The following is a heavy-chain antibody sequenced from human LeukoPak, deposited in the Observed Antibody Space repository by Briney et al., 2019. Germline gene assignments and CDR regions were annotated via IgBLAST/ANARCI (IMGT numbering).Heavy chain of an antibody. CDR1: GGSISSSSW. CDR2: IYHSGST. CDR3: ARNGGNSDFGY. J-gene: IGHJ4*02. V-gene: IGHV4-4*02. Sequence: PSETLSLTCAVSGGSISSSSWWSWVRQPPGKGLEWIGEIYHSGSTNYNPSLESRVTISVDKSKNQFSLKLNSMTAADTAVYYCARNGGNSDFGYWGQGTLVTVSS. D-gene: IGHD4-23*01.